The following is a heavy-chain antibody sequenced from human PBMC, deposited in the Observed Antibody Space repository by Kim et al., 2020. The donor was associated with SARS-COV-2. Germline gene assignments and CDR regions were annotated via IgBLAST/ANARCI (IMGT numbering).Heavy chain of an antibody. CDR3: ARGLYYDFWSGYPRFDP. CDR2: IIPIFGTA. Sequence: SVKVSCKASGGTFSSYAISWVRQAPGQGLEWMGGIIPIFGTANYAQKFQGRVTITADESTSTAYMELSSLRSEDTAVYYCARGLYYDFWSGYPRFDPWGQGTLVTVSS. CDR1: GGTFSSYA. D-gene: IGHD3-3*01. J-gene: IGHJ5*02. V-gene: IGHV1-69*13.